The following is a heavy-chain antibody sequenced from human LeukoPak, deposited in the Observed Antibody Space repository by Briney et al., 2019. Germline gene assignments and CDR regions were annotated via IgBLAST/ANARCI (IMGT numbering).Heavy chain of an antibody. J-gene: IGHJ6*02. V-gene: IGHV1-69*04. D-gene: IGHD2-2*01. Sequence: SVKVSCKASGYTFTSYGISWVRQAPRQGLEWMGRIIPILGIANYAQKFQGRVTITADKSTSTAYMELSGLRSEDTAVYYCARGSSTYYYYGMDVWGQGTTVTVSS. CDR3: ARGSSTYYYYGMDV. CDR1: GYTFTSYG. CDR2: IIPILGIA.